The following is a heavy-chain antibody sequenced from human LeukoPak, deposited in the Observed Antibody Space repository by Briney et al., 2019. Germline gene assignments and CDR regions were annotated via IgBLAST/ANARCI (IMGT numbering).Heavy chain of an antibody. CDR1: GGSISSYY. CDR3: ARDTHYYDSSGYYPLEGYYMDV. J-gene: IGHJ6*03. Sequence: SETLSLTCTVSGGSISSYYWSWIRQPPGKGLEWIGYIYYSGSTNYNPSLKSRVTISVDTSKNQFSLKLSSVTAADTAVYYCARDTHYYDSSGYYPLEGYYMDVWGKGTTVTVSS. CDR2: IYYSGST. D-gene: IGHD3-22*01. V-gene: IGHV4-59*01.